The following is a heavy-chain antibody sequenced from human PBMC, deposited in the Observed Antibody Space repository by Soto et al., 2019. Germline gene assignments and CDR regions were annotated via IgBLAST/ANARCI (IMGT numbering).Heavy chain of an antibody. V-gene: IGHV4-59*01. D-gene: IGHD3-16*01. Sequence: QVQLQESGPGLVKPSETLSLTCTVSGSSISSYHWSWIRQTPGKGLEWMGYIYYSGSANYNPSLKSRVTFSVGTSKTQVSLKLSSVTAADTGVYYSEAAVPAEYVFPYYYMDVWGKGTAVNVSS. CDR2: IYYSGSA. J-gene: IGHJ6*03. CDR1: GSSISSYH. CDR3: EAAVPAEYVFPYYYMDV.